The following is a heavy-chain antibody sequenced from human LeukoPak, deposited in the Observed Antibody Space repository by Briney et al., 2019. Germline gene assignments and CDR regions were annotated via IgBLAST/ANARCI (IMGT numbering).Heavy chain of an antibody. CDR3: ARSAAYYYGSGSYFPY. V-gene: IGHV4-34*01. CDR1: GGSFSGYY. J-gene: IGHJ4*02. CDR2: INHSGST. D-gene: IGHD3-10*01. Sequence: SETLSLTCAVYGGSFSGYYWSWIRQPPGKGLEWIGEINHSGSTNYSPSLKSRVTISVDTSKNQFSLKLSSVTAADTAVYYCARSAAYYYGSGSYFPYWGQGTLVTVSS.